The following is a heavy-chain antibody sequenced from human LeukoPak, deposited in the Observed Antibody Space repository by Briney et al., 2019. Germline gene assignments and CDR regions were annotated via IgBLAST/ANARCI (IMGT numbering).Heavy chain of an antibody. Sequence: GESLQISFQGSGYVIGWVRQMPGKGLAWMGIIYPGDSDTRYSPSYQGQVTISADKSINTAYLQWSSLKASDTAMYYCASLPSHNWNYAWGQGTLVTVSS. CDR1: GYV. CDR3: ASLPSHNWNYA. CDR2: IYPGDSDT. J-gene: IGHJ5*02. V-gene: IGHV5-51*01.